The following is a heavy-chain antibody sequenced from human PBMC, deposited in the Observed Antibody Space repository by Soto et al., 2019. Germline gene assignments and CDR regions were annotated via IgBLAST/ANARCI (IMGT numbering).Heavy chain of an antibody. CDR2: IYYSGST. J-gene: IGHJ4*02. V-gene: IGHV4-39*01. CDR1: GDSISSSSYY. D-gene: IGHD3-3*01. Sequence: XETLSLTCPVSGDSISSSSYYWGWIRQPPGKGLEWIGSIYYSGSTYYNPSLKSRVTISVDTSKNQFSLKLSSVTAADTAVYYCARHGYDFWSFHWGQGTLVTVSS. CDR3: ARHGYDFWSFH.